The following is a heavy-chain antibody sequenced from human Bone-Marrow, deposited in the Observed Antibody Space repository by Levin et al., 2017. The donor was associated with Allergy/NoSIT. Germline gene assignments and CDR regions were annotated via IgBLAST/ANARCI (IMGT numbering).Heavy chain of an antibody. J-gene: IGHJ4*02. CDR2: IVVGSGNT. D-gene: IGHD4-17*01. Sequence: SVKVSCKTSGFTFTNSAVQWVRQARGQRLEWIGWIVVGSGNTDYAQKFQERVTITTDMSTRTAYMELSSLISEDTAMYYCAATGVLTVPTFWGQGTLVTVSS. V-gene: IGHV1-58*01. CDR1: GFTFTNSA. CDR3: AATGVLTVPTF.